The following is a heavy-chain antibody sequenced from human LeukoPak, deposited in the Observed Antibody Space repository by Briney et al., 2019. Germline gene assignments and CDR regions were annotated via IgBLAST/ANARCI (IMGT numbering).Heavy chain of an antibody. CDR2: GDGDGSHS. D-gene: IGHD4-17*01. CDR3: AYSDHFDT. CDR1: GFTFSSYS. J-gene: IGHJ4*02. V-gene: IGHV3-74*03. Sequence: QPGGSLRLSCAASGFTFSSYSMNWVRQAPGKGLVWVSRGDGDGSHSTYADSVKGRFTISRDNAKNTLYLQMSRLTGEDTAVYYCAYSDHFDTWGQGTLVTVSS.